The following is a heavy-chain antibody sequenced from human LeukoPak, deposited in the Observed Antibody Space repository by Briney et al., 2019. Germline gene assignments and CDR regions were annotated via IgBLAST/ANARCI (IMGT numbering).Heavy chain of an antibody. D-gene: IGHD6-13*01. J-gene: IGHJ5*02. V-gene: IGHV1-46*01. CDR3: AREGASYSSSWSGGSWFDP. CDR2: INPSGGST. CDR1: GYTFTSYY. Sequence: ASVKVSCKASGYTFTSYYMHWVRQAPGQGLEWMGIINPSGGSTSYAQKFQGRVTMTRDTSTSTVYMELSSLRSEDTAVYYCAREGASYSSSWSGGSWFDPWGQGTLVTVSS.